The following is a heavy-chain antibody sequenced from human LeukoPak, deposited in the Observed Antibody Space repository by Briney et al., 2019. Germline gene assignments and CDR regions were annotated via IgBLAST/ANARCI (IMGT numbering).Heavy chain of an antibody. Sequence: ASVKVSCKASGYTFTSFGISWVRQAPGQGLEWMGWISAYNGNTISAQILQGRVTMTTDTSTSTAYMELRSLRSDDTAVYYCARIPYYDFWSGYSLDSWGQGTLVTVSS. V-gene: IGHV1-18*01. CDR3: ARIPYYDFWSGYSLDS. J-gene: IGHJ4*02. CDR2: ISAYNGNT. D-gene: IGHD3-3*01. CDR1: GYTFTSFG.